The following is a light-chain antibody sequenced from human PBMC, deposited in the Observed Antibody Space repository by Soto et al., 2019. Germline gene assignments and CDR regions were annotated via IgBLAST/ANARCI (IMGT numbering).Light chain of an antibody. V-gene: IGKV3-15*01. Sequence: EIVLTQSPATLSLSAGERATLSCRASQSVSRSLAWYQQKPGQAPRLLIYGASTRATGIPARFTGSGSGTEFTLTISSLQSEDFAVYYCQQYNNWPLTFGGGTKVDIK. J-gene: IGKJ4*01. CDR1: QSVSRS. CDR2: GAS. CDR3: QQYNNWPLT.